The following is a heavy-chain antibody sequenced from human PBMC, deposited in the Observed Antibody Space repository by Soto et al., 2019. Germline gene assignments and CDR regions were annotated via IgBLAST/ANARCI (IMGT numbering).Heavy chain of an antibody. Sequence: GESLKISCAASGFTVSSNYMSWVRQAPGKGLEWVSVIYSGGSTYYADSVKGRFTISRDNSKNTLYLQMNSLRAEDTAVYYCAREPYYGSGSYYYMDVWGKGTTVTVSS. CDR2: IYSGGST. D-gene: IGHD3-10*01. V-gene: IGHV3-53*01. CDR1: GFTVSSNY. J-gene: IGHJ6*03. CDR3: AREPYYGSGSYYYMDV.